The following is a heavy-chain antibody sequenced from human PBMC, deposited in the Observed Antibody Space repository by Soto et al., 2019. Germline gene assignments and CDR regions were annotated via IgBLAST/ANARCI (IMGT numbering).Heavy chain of an antibody. CDR2: IYYSGGT. Sequence: SATLSPTCPFSCFSICSYDWSWIRQPPGKGLEWIGYIYYSGGTNYNPSLKSRVTISVDTSKNQFSLKLSSVTAADTAVYYCARALYGCYACSDACEIWVQGTRVTVSS. V-gene: IGHV4-59*01. CDR1: CFSICSYD. CDR3: ARALYGCYACSDACEI. J-gene: IGHJ3*02. D-gene: IGHD6-19*01.